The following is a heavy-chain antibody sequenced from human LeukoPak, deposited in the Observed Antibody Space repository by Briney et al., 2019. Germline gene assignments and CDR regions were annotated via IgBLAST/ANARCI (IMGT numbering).Heavy chain of an antibody. J-gene: IGHJ4*02. Sequence: GGSLRLSCAASGFTFSNYNMNWVRQAPGKGLEWVSYLSSGSSSAIYYADSVKGRFTVSRDNAKNSLYLQMNSLRAEDTAVYYCAREYLRRKTGYFDYWGQGTLVTVSS. CDR2: LSSGSSSAI. CDR3: AREYLRRKTGYFDY. CDR1: GFTFSNYN. D-gene: IGHD1-14*01. V-gene: IGHV3-48*01.